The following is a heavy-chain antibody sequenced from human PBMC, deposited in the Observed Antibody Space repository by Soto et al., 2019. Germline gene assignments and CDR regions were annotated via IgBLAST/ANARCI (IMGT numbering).Heavy chain of an antibody. CDR2: IYHSGST. V-gene: IGHV4-30-2*01. CDR3: ARVEDTAMVLFY. D-gene: IGHD5-18*01. CDR1: GGSISSGGYS. J-gene: IGHJ4*02. Sequence: PSETLSLTCAVSGGSISSGGYSWSWIRQPPGKGLEWIGYIYHSGSTYYNPSLKSRVTISVDRSKNQFSLKLSSVTAADTAVYYCARVEDTAMVLFYWGQGTLVTSPQ.